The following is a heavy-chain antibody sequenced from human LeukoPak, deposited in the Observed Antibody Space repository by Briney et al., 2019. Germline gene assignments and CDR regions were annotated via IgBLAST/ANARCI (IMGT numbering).Heavy chain of an antibody. CDR3: ARALDI. CDR1: GFTFSSNY. V-gene: IGHV3-53*01. J-gene: IGHJ3*02. Sequence: PGGSLRLSCAASGFTFSSNYMNWVRQAPGKGLEWVSVIYSGGTTYYADSVKGRFTISRDNSKNTLYLQMNSLRVEDTAVYYCARALDIWGRGRMVSVSS. CDR2: IYSGGTT.